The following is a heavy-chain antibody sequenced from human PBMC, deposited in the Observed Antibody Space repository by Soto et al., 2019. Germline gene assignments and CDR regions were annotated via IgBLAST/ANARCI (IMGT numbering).Heavy chain of an antibody. D-gene: IGHD3-10*01. CDR3: TTGPMVRGVPTHESYYYGMDV. CDR2: IKSKTDGGTT. J-gene: IGHJ6*02. V-gene: IGHV3-15*07. Sequence: PGGSLRLSCAASGFTFSNAWMNWGRQAPGKGLEWVGRIKSKTDGGTTDYAAPVKGRFTISRDDSKNTLYLQMNSLKTEDTVVYYCTTGPMVRGVPTHESYYYGMDVWGQGTTVPVSS. CDR1: GFTFSNAW.